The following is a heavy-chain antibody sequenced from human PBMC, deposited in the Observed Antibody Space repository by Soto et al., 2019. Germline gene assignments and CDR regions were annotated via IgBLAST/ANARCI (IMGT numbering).Heavy chain of an antibody. J-gene: IGHJ6*02. V-gene: IGHV4-34*01. CDR3: ASSCSVMYYYYGMDV. CDR1: GGSFSGYY. D-gene: IGHD2-15*01. CDR2: INHSGST. Sequence: SETLSLTCAVYGGSFSGYYWSWIRQPPGKGLEWIGEINHSGSTNYNPSLKSRVTISVDTSKNQFSLKVSSVTAADTAVYYCASSCSVMYYYYGMDVWGQGTTVTVSS.